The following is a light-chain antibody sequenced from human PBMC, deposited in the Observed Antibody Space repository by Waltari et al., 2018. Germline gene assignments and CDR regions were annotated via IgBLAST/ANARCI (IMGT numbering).Light chain of an antibody. J-gene: IGKJ4*01. CDR3: QQYVNSPHLT. Sequence: PGERATLSCRTSQRIGSAYLAWYQPKPGHPPMLLIYGTSNRATCVPDRFSGSGSWTDFTLTVSRLEPEDFGIYFCQQYVNSPHLTFGGGTKVEIK. V-gene: IGKV3-20*01. CDR1: QRIGSAY. CDR2: GTS.